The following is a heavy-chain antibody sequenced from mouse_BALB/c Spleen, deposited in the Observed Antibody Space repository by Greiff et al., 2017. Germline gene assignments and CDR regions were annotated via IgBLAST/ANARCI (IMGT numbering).Heavy chain of an antibody. CDR3: ASSYYYGSSYPAWFAY. Sequence: QVQLQQSGPGLVQPSQSLSITCTVSGFSLTSYGVHWVRQSPGKGLEWLGVIWSGGSTDYNAAFISRLSISKDNSKSQVFFKMNSLQANDTAIYYCASSYYYGSSYPAWFAYWGQGTLVTVSA. CDR2: IWSGGST. J-gene: IGHJ3*01. CDR1: GFSLTSYG. D-gene: IGHD1-1*01. V-gene: IGHV2-2*02.